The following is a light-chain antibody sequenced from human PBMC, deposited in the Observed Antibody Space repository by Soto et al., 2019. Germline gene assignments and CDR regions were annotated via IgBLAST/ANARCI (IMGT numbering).Light chain of an antibody. J-gene: IGKJ1*01. CDR1: QSISVW. Sequence: DIQMTQSPSTLSASVGDRVTITCRASQSISVWLAWYQQKSGKVPKLLISKASNLETGVPSRFSGSGSGTEFTLTISSLQPDYFATYYCQRYNNLWTFGQGTKVEI. CDR2: KAS. CDR3: QRYNNLWT. V-gene: IGKV1-5*03.